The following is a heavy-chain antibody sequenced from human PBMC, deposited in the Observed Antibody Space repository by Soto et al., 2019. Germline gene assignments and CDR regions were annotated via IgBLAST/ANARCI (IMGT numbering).Heavy chain of an antibody. CDR2: INHSGST. Sequence: SETLSLTCAVYGGSFSGYYWSWSRQPPWKGLEWIGEINHSGSTNYNPSLKSRVTISVDTSKNQFSLKLSSVTAADTAVYYCARGRGSYFTLYCSGSSCARWLDPWCKGTLVT. J-gene: IGHJ5*02. V-gene: IGHV4-34*01. CDR1: GGSFSGYY. D-gene: IGHD2-15*01. CDR3: ARGRGSYFTLYCSGSSCARWLDP.